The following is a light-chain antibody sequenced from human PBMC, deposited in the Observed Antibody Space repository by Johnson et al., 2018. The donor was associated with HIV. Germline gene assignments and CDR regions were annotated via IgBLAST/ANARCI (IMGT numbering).Light chain of an antibody. Sequence: QSVLTQPPSVSAAPGQKVTISCSGSSSNIGNNYVSWYQQFPGTAPKLLIYENNKRPSGIPDRFSGSKSGPSATLGITGLQTGDEADYYCGTWDSSLSAGYVFGTGTKVTVL. CDR2: ENN. J-gene: IGLJ1*01. CDR3: GTWDSSLSAGYV. V-gene: IGLV1-51*02. CDR1: SSNIGNNY.